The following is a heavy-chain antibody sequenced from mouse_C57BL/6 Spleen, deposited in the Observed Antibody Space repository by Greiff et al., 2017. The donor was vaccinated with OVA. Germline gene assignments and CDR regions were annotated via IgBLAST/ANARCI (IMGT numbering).Heavy chain of an antibody. CDR1: GYAFSSSW. D-gene: IGHD3-1*01. V-gene: IGHV1-82*01. CDR3: AKGNLGAMDY. Sequence: VKLMESGPELVKPGASVKISCKASGYAFSSSWMNWVKQRPGKGLEWIGRIYPGDGDTNYNGKFKGKATLTADKSSSTAYMQLSSLTSEDSAVYFCAKGNLGAMDYWGQGTSVTVSS. J-gene: IGHJ4*01. CDR2: IYPGDGDT.